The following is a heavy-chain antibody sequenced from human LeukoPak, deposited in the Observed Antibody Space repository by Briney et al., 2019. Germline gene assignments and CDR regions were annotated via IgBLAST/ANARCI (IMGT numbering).Heavy chain of an antibody. CDR3: ARVKGYSMMFQH. J-gene: IGHJ1*01. CDR1: GGSISSYY. V-gene: IGHV4-59*01. D-gene: IGHD6-13*01. CDR2: IYYSGST. Sequence: TSETLSLTCAVSGGSISSYYWSWIRQPPGKGLEWIGYIYYSGSTNYNPSLKSRVTISVGTSKNQFSLKLSSVTAADTAVYYCARVKGYSMMFQHWGQGTLVTVSS.